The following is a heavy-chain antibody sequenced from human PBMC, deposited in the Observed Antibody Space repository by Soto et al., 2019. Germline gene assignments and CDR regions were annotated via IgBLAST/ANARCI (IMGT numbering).Heavy chain of an antibody. CDR1: GGTFSSYV. D-gene: IGHD3-16*01. CDR2: IIAAFGPA. V-gene: IGHV1-69*06. J-gene: IGHJ4*02. CDR3: AMGGGGGAIDY. Sequence: QVQLVQSGAEVKKPGSSVKVSCKASGGTFSSYVITWVRKAPGQGLEWMGGIIAAFGPANYAQKFQGRGTVTANKSTATAYRELSSLRPEDTATYFCAMGGGGGAIDYWGQGTRVTVSS.